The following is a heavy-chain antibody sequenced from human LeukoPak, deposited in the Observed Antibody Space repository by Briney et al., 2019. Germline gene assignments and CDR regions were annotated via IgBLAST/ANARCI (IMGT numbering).Heavy chain of an antibody. V-gene: IGHV3-23*01. CDR3: AKDAYDSSGYSHFDY. CDR1: AFTFSSYA. Sequence: PGGSLRLSCAASAFTFSSYAMSWVRQAPGKGLEWVSAISGSGGSTYYADSVKGRFTISRDNSKNTLYLQMNSLRAEDTAVYYCAKDAYDSSGYSHFDYWGQGTLVTVSS. CDR2: ISGSGGST. D-gene: IGHD3-22*01. J-gene: IGHJ4*02.